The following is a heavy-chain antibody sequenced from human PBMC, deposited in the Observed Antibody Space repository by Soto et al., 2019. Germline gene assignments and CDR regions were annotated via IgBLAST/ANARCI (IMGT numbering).Heavy chain of an antibody. CDR3: ARAALNRFGVVTDFDY. Sequence: GGSLRLSCAASGFTFSSYDMHWVRQATGKGLEWVSAIGTAGDTYYPGSVKGRFTISRENAKNSLYLQMNSLRAEDTAVYYCARAALNRFGVVTDFDYWGQGTLVTVSS. CDR2: IGTAGDT. V-gene: IGHV3-13*01. J-gene: IGHJ4*02. CDR1: GFTFSSYD. D-gene: IGHD3-3*01.